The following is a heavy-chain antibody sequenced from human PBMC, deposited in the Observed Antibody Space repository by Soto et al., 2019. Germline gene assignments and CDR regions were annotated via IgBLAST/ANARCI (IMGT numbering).Heavy chain of an antibody. J-gene: IGHJ4*02. D-gene: IGHD2-21*02. CDR2: IIPIFGTA. V-gene: IGHV1-69*01. CDR1: GGTFSSYA. Sequence: QVQLVQSGAEVKKPGSSVKVSCKASGGTFSSYAISWVRQAPGQGLEWMGGIIPIFGTANYAQKFQGRVTITADESTSTAYMELSSLRSDDTAVYYCARGRGDGYFLHFDYWGQGTLVTVSS. CDR3: ARGRGDGYFLHFDY.